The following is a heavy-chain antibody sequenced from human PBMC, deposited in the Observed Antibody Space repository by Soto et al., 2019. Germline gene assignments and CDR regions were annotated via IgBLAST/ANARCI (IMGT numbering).Heavy chain of an antibody. J-gene: IGHJ4*02. CDR1: GYTLNDYY. D-gene: IGHD5-18*01. V-gene: IGHV1-2*02. Sequence: QVQLVQSGAELMQPGASVKVSCKASGYTLNDYYIQWVRQAPGQGLEWMGWINPNSGNTDYAQKFQGRVTLTRDTSLSTAYMDLSGLTSDDTAVYYCASHSTRYRLDNWGQGTPVTVSS. CDR2: INPNSGNT. CDR3: ASHSTRYRLDN.